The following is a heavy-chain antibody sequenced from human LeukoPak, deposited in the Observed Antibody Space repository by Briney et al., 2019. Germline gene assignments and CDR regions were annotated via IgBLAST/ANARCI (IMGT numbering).Heavy chain of an antibody. Sequence: GGSLRLSCAASGFTVSTNYVSWVRQAPGKGLEWVSVIYRHGGTAYADSVQGRFSISRDNSKNTVDLQMNSLRAEDTAVYYCARGQYGGTFGGVIIHVSGFNYWGQGTLVTVSS. CDR1: GFTVSTNY. D-gene: IGHD3-16*02. CDR3: ARGQYGGTFGGVIIHVSGFNY. V-gene: IGHV3-66*01. J-gene: IGHJ4*02. CDR2: IYRHGGT.